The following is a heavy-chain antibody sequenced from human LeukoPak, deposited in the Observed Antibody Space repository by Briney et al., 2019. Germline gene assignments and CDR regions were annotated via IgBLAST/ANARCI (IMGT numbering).Heavy chain of an antibody. J-gene: IGHJ6*03. D-gene: IGHD6-19*01. CDR3: AREKDSGWYLGYFYYYMDV. Sequence: ASVKVSCKASGYTFTSYDINWVRQATGQGLEWMGWMNPNSGNTGYAQKFQGRITMTRNTSISTAYMELSSLRSEDTAVYYCAREKDSGWYLGYFYYYMDVWGKGTTVTISS. CDR2: MNPNSGNT. CDR1: GYTFTSYD. V-gene: IGHV1-8*01.